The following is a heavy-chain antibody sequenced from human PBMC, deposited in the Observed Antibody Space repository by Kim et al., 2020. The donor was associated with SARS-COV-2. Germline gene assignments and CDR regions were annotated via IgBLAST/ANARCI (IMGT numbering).Heavy chain of an antibody. D-gene: IGHD3-10*01. J-gene: IGHJ4*02. Sequence: TSYTNTWKGRFPIPGDNSNNALYLQMTSLRVEDTAVYYCAKAPLWFGDFGYWGQGALVTVSS. V-gene: IGHV3-23*01. CDR3: AKAPLWFGDFGY. CDR2: T.